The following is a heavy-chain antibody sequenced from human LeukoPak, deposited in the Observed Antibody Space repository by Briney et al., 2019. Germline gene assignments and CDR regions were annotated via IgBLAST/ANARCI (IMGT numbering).Heavy chain of an antibody. CDR3: ARDRYYFDDSDAYFY. V-gene: IGHV4-34*01. CDR1: GGSFSGYY. Sequence: PSETLSLTCAVYGGSFSGYYWSYIRQSPGKGLEWIGEINHDGSTNYNPSLKSRVTMSVDTSKNQFSLKLRSVTAADTAVYYCARDRYYFDDSDAYFYWGQGTLVTVSS. D-gene: IGHD3-16*01. CDR2: INHDGST. J-gene: IGHJ4*02.